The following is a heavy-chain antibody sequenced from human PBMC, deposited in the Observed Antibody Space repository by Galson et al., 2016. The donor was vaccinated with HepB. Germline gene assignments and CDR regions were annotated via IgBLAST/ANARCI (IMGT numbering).Heavy chain of an antibody. D-gene: IGHD3/OR15-3a*01. CDR1: GHIFTKYW. J-gene: IGHJ5*02. Sequence: QSGAEVKKPGESLRISCQASGHIFTKYWISWVRQMPGKGLEWMGKVDPSESHAYYSPSFQGQVTISADKSISTAYLQWSSLKASDTAMYYCARGTGPPNNWFDPWGQGTLVTVSS. V-gene: IGHV5-10-1*04. CDR2: VDPSESHA. CDR3: ARGTGPPNNWFDP.